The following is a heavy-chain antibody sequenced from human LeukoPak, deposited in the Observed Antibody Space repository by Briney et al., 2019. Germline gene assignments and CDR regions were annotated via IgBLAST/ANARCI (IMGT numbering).Heavy chain of an antibody. V-gene: IGHV3-74*01. CDR2: INSDGSST. Sequence: GGSLRLSCAGSGFTFSSFWRHWVGQAPGKGLVWVSRINSDGSSTSYADSVKGRFTISSDNAKNTLYLQMNRMRAEDTAVYYYLPVRKYLRVGWNSNFAYWGQGTLVSVSS. J-gene: IGHJ4*02. D-gene: IGHD1-7*01. CDR1: GFTFSSFW. CDR3: LPVRKYLRVGWNSNFAY.